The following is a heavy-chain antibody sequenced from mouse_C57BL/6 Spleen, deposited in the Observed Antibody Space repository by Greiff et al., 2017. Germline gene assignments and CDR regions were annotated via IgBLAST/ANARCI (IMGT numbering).Heavy chain of an antibody. CDR3: ARERGFAY. CDR2: ISSGSSTI. Sequence: EVHLVESGGGLVKPGGSLKLSCAASGFTFSDYGMHWVRQAPEKGLEWVAYISSGSSTIYYADTVKGRFTISRDNAKNTLYLQMSSLRSEDTALYYCARERGFAYWGQGTLVTVSA. J-gene: IGHJ3*01. CDR1: GFTFSDYG. V-gene: IGHV5-17*01.